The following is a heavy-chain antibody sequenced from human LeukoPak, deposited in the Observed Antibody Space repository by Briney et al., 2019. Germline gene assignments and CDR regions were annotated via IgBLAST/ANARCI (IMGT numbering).Heavy chain of an antibody. CDR1: GFTLSTYA. CDR3: RRQFLVGVS. D-gene: IGHD5/OR15-5a*01. V-gene: IGHV3-23*01. J-gene: IGHJ5*02. Sequence: PGGSLRLSCTASGFTLSTYAMNWVRQAPGKGLEWVLSISHSGDTSDYADSVKGRFTISRDNSKNTLYLQMNSLSAEDTAMYYCRRQFLVGVSWGPGTLVTVSS. CDR2: ISHSGDTS.